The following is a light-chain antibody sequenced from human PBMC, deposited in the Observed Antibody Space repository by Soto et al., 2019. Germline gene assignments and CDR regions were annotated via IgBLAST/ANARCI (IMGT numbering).Light chain of an antibody. CDR3: QQYGSSPT. Sequence: EIVMTQSPATLSVSPGERATLSCRASQSIITNLDWYQQKPGQAPRLLIYGASTRAAGIPARFSGSGSGTEFTLTISSLEPEAFAVYYCQQYGSSPTFGQGTKVDIK. V-gene: IGKV3-15*01. CDR2: GAS. J-gene: IGKJ1*01. CDR1: QSIITN.